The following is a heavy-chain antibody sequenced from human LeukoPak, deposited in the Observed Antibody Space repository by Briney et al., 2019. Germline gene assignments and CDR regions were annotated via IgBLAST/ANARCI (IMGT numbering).Heavy chain of an antibody. D-gene: IGHD3-10*01. CDR2: INPDSGDT. V-gene: IGHV1-2*02. Sequence: ASVKVSCKASGYTFTGYYLHWVRQAPGQGHEWMGWINPDSGDTNYEQKFQGRVTMTRDTSISTVYMELTRLRSDDTAVYYCARGFLGGSGTFDPWGQGTLVTVSS. J-gene: IGHJ5*02. CDR1: GYTFTGYY. CDR3: ARGFLGGSGTFDP.